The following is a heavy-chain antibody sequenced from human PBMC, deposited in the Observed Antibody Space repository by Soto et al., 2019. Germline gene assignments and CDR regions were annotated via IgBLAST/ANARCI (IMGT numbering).Heavy chain of an antibody. Sequence: QVQLVESGGGVVQPGRSLRLSCAASGFTFSSYAMHWVRQAPGKGLEWVAVISYDGSNKYYADSVKGRFTISRDNSKNTLYLQMNSLRAEDTAGYYVAREVVAPTRSPIFDYWGQGTLVTVSS. D-gene: IGHD2-15*01. J-gene: IGHJ4*02. V-gene: IGHV3-30-3*01. CDR1: GFTFSSYA. CDR2: ISYDGSNK. CDR3: AREVVAPTRSPIFDY.